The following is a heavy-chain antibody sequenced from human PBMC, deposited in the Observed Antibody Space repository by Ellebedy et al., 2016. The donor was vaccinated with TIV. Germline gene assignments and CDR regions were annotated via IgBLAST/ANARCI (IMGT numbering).Heavy chain of an antibody. D-gene: IGHD2-8*01. CDR2: IYSGGSA. Sequence: GESLKISCAASGFPFSVYYMSWVRQTPGKGLEWVSIIYSGGSAYYADSVKGRFTIFRDTSKNTVYLQMNSLRAEDTAVYYCARVLVGTNLDYFDYWGQGTLVTVSS. V-gene: IGHV3-53*01. J-gene: IGHJ4*02. CDR3: ARVLVGTNLDYFDY. CDR1: GFPFSVYY.